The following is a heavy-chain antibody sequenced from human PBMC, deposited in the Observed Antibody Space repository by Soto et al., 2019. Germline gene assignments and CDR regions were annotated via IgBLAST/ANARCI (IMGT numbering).Heavy chain of an antibody. CDR3: ARPSNSGWYAAFDI. V-gene: IGHV4-59*01. CDR1: GGSISSYY. D-gene: IGHD6-19*01. J-gene: IGHJ3*02. Sequence: ETLSLTCTVSGGSISSYYWSWIRQPPGKGLEWIGYIYYSGSTNYNPSLKSRVTISVDTSKNQFSLKLSSVTAADTAVYYCARPSNSGWYAAFDIWGQGTMVTVSS. CDR2: IYYSGST.